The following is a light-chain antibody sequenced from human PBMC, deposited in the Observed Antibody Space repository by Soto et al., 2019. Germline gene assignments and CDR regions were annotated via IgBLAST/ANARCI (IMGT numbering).Light chain of an antibody. CDR2: QTS. V-gene: IGKV3-11*01. CDR3: HQRQSWPRT. J-gene: IGKJ1*01. CDR1: QALNTR. Sequence: EIVLTQSPATLSAFPGDRVTLSCRSSQALNTRLAWYQHRPGQAPRLLIYQTSIRAAGIPARFSASGSGTDFTLTISDVQPEDFALYYCHQRQSWPRTFGQGTKVDI.